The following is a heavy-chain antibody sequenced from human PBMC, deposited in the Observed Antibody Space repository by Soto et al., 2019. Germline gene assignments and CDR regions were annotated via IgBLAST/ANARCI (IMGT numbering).Heavy chain of an antibody. J-gene: IGHJ5*02. CDR1: GGSISSGDYY. D-gene: IGHD3-22*01. V-gene: IGHV4-30-4*01. Sequence: SETLSLTRTVSGGSISSGDYYWSWIRQPPGKGLELIGYIYYSGSTYYNPSLKSRVTISVDTSKNQFSLKLSSVTAADTAVYYCARKNHYYDSSGYLSWGTNWFGPYGQGTLFTVSS. CDR2: IYYSGST. CDR3: ARKNHYYDSSGYLSWGTNWFGP.